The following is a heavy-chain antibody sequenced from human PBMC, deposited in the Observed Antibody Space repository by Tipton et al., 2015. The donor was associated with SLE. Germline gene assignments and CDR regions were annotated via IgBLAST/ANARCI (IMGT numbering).Heavy chain of an antibody. Sequence: QVQLVQSGPEVKKPGASVKVSCKASRYIFTTYGINWVRKAPGQGLEWLGWICGYNGDTHYGQKVQGRVTMTTNTSTSTSYLELRTLTSDDTAVFYCATSGGHYFGMDVWGQGTTVTVSS. D-gene: IGHD3-16*01. J-gene: IGHJ6*02. CDR2: ICGYNGDT. CDR3: ATSGGHYFGMDV. V-gene: IGHV1-18*01. CDR1: RYIFTTYG.